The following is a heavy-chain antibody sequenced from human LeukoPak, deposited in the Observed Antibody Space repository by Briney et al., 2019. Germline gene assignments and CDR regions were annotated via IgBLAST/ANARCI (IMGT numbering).Heavy chain of an antibody. D-gene: IGHD3-22*01. CDR1: GFTFSSDS. Sequence: GGSLRLSCAASGFTFSSDSMNWVCQAPGKGLEWVSSISSSSSYIYYADSVKGRFTISRDNAKNSLYLQMNSLRAEDTAVYYCARAPSGYYHNWFDPWGQGTLVTVSS. CDR3: ARAPSGYYHNWFDP. CDR2: ISSSSSYI. J-gene: IGHJ5*02. V-gene: IGHV3-21*01.